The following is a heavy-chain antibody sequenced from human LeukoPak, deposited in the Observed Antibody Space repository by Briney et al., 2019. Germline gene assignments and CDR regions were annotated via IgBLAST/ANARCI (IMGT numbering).Heavy chain of an antibody. CDR3: AREPYNWNNNWFDP. Sequence: ASVKVSCKASGYTFTGYYMHWVRQAPGQGLEWMGWIISNRGGTNYAQKFQGRGTMIRDTSISKAYMELSMLRVDDTAVYYCAREPYNWNNNWFDPGGQGPLVTVST. V-gene: IGHV1-2*02. CDR1: GYTFTGYY. D-gene: IGHD1/OR15-1a*01. J-gene: IGHJ5*02. CDR2: IISNRGGT.